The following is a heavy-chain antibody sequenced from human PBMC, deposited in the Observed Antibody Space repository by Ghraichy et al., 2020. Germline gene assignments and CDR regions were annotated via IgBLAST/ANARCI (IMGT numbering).Heavy chain of an antibody. V-gene: IGHV3-30*04. CDR1: GFTFSSYA. CDR3: ARDLGYSSGWDQPGLHYYYYGMDV. Sequence: GGSLRLSCAASGFTFSSYAMHWVRQAPGKGLEWVAVISYDGSNKYYADSVKGRFTISRDNSKNTLYLQMNSLRAEDTAVYYCARDLGYSSGWDQPGLHYYYYGMDVWGQGTTVTVSS. D-gene: IGHD6-19*01. CDR2: ISYDGSNK. J-gene: IGHJ6*02.